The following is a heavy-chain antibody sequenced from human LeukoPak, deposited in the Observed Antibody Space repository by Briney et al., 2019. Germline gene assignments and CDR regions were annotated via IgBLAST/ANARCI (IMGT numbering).Heavy chain of an antibody. CDR1: GGSFSGYY. Sequence: LSLTCAVYGGSFSGYYWSWIRQPPGKGLEWVSYISSSSSTIYYADSVKGRFTISRDNAKNSLYLQMNSLRAEDTAVYYCARDDCSSTSCYVPPGYFDLWGRGTLVTVSS. CDR3: ARDDCSSTSCYVPPGYFDL. J-gene: IGHJ2*01. V-gene: IGHV3-11*04. CDR2: ISSSSSTI. D-gene: IGHD2-2*01.